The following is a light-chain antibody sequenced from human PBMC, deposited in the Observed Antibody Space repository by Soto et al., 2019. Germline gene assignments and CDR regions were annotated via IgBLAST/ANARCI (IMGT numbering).Light chain of an antibody. CDR2: AAS. Sequence: DIQMTQSPSSQSPPVVDRVTITCQASQDIAIYLAWYQQKPGEDPKLLIYAASTLYGGVPSRFSGSGSGTDFDLTITRLQAEDFATYYCQQLRMYTSTFGGGTKVDIK. V-gene: IGKV1-9*01. J-gene: IGKJ4*01. CDR1: QDIAIY. CDR3: QQLRMYTST.